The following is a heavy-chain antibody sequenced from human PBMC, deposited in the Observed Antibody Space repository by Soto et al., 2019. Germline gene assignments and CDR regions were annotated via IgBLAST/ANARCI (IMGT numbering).Heavy chain of an antibody. CDR1: GYTFTSYG. CDR2: ISAYNGNT. J-gene: IGHJ4*02. V-gene: IGHV1-18*01. Sequence: ASVKVSCKASGYTFTSYGISWVRQAPGQGLEWMGWISAYNGNTNYAQKLQGRVTMTTDTSTSTAYMELRSLRSDDTAVYYCARDRLVRGSSSWHRIYDVWGQGTLVTVSS. D-gene: IGHD2-2*01. CDR3: ARDRLVRGSSSWHRIYDV.